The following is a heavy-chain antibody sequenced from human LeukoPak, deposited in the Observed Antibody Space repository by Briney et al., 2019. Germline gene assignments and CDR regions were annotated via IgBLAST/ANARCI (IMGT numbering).Heavy chain of an antibody. D-gene: IGHD3-10*01. Sequence: GGSLRLSCAASVFTFSSYNMNWVRQAPGKGLEWLSYISSSSSTIFYADSVKARFPISRENAKNPLYLQMNSLRAEDTAVYYCARGTLWFGVWSGYFDYWGQGTLVTVSS. CDR1: VFTFSSYN. V-gene: IGHV3-48*04. CDR2: ISSSSSTI. CDR3: ARGTLWFGVWSGYFDY. J-gene: IGHJ4*02.